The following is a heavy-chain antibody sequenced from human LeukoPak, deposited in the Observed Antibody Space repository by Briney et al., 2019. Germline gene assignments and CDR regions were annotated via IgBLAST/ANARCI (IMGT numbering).Heavy chain of an antibody. J-gene: IGHJ4*02. CDR1: GYTFAGYY. CDR2: INPNSGGT. V-gene: IGHV1-2*02. CDR3: ARDNGDYWFDY. D-gene: IGHD4-17*01. Sequence: ASVKVSCKASGYTFAGYYMHWVRQAPGQGLEWMGWINPNSGGTNYAQKFQGRVTMTRDTSISTAYMELTRLRSDDTAVYYCARDNGDYWFDYWGQGTLVTVSS.